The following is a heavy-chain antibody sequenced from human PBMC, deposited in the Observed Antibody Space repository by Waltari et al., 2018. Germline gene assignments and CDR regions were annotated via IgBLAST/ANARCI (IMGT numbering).Heavy chain of an antibody. D-gene: IGHD2-8*01. CDR2: IKQGESGK. CDR3: ARVAQTYCTNGVCFFDY. Sequence: EVQLVESGGGLVQPGGSLRLSCAASGFTFSSYWMSWVRQAPGKGLEWVANIKQGESGKYKVDSVKGRFTISRDKAKNSLYLQMNSLRAEDTAVYYCARVAQTYCTNGVCFFDYWGQGTLVTVSS. V-gene: IGHV3-7*03. J-gene: IGHJ4*02. CDR1: GFTFSSYW.